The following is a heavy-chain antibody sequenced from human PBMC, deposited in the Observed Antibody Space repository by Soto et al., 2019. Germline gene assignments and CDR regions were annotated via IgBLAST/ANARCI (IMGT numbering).Heavy chain of an antibody. V-gene: IGHV3-64*01. Sequence: EVQLVESGGGLVQPGGSLRLSCAASGFTFSSYAMHWVRQAPGKGLEYVSAISGNGGSTYYANSVKGRFTISRDNSKNTLYLQMGSLGAEDMAVYYCARRPPGWYFDLWGRGTLVTVSS. CDR3: ARRPPGWYFDL. CDR1: GFTFSSYA. J-gene: IGHJ2*01. CDR2: ISGNGGST.